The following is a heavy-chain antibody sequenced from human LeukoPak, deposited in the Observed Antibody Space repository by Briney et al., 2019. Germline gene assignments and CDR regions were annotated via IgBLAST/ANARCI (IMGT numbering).Heavy chain of an antibody. V-gene: IGHV4-31*03. CDR3: ARLYYYDSSGYPDY. J-gene: IGHJ4*02. CDR1: GGSISSGGYY. D-gene: IGHD3-22*01. CDR2: IYYSGST. Sequence: SQTLSLTCTVSGGSISSGGYYWSWIRQHPGKGLEWIGYIYYSGSTYYNPSLKSRVTISVDTSKNRFSLKLSSVTAADTAVYYCARLYYYDSSGYPDYWGQGTLVTVSS.